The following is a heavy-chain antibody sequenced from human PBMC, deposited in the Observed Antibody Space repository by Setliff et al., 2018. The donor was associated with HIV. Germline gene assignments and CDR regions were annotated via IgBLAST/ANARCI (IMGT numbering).Heavy chain of an antibody. J-gene: IGHJ4*02. D-gene: IGHD3-3*01. Sequence: PSETLSLTCAVYGGSFSGNYYWSWIRQPAGKGLEWIGHLYASGSTNYNPSLKSRVTISVDTSKNQFSLKLRSVTAADTAVYYCARAPITIFGVIIIPVYFDYWGQGTLVTVSS. V-gene: IGHV4-61*09. CDR3: ARAPITIFGVIIIPVYFDY. CDR1: GGSFSGNYY. CDR2: LYASGST.